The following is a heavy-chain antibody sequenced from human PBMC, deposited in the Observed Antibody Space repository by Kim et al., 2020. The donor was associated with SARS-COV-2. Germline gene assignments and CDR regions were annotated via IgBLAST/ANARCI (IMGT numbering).Heavy chain of an antibody. CDR3: VRDRMGGAFDI. V-gene: IGHV3-48*02. Sequence: GGSLRLSFATSGFTFSAYDMNWVRRAPGKGLEWLSFITKSSTTIYYANSVKGRFTISRDNAKNSLYLQMNSLRDEDTALYYCVRDRMGGAFDIWGLGTMVTVSS. D-gene: IGHD3-16*01. J-gene: IGHJ3*02. CDR2: ITKSSTTI. CDR1: GFTFSAYD.